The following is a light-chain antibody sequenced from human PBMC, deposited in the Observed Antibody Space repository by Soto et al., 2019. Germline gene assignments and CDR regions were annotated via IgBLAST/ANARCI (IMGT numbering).Light chain of an antibody. CDR1: QSLVSSDGKTY. J-gene: IGKJ1*01. Sequence: DVVMTQTPLSLSVSPGQPASISCKSSQSLVSSDGKTYFYWYLQKEGQPPQLLIYEVSNRFSGVPDRFSGSGSGTDFTLKISRVEAEDLGVYYCMQSVHHPWTFGQGTKVDIK. CDR2: EVS. V-gene: IGKV2D-29*01. CDR3: MQSVHHPWT.